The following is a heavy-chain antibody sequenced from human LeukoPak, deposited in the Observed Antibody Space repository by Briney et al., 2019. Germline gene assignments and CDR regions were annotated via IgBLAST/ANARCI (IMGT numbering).Heavy chain of an antibody. D-gene: IGHD3-3*01. CDR3: AKDPVYYDFWSGYYSVDYFDY. V-gene: IGHV3-48*03. J-gene: IGHJ4*02. Sequence: GGSLRLSCAASGFTFSSYEMNWVRQAPGKGLEWVSYISSSGSTIYYADSVKGRFTISRDNAKNSLYLQMNSLRAEDTAVYYCAKDPVYYDFWSGYYSVDYFDYWGQGTLVTVSS. CDR1: GFTFSSYE. CDR2: ISSSGSTI.